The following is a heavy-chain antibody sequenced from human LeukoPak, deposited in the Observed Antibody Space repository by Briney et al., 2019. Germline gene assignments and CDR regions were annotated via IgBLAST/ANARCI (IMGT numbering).Heavy chain of an antibody. V-gene: IGHV4-39*01. Sequence: PSETLSLTCTVSGGSISSSSYYWGWIRQPPGKGLEWIGSIYYSGSTYYNPSLKSRVTISVDTSKNQFSLKLSSVTAADTAVYYCATRKSTVTSYYYYYCMDVWGKGTTVTVSS. CDR2: IYYSGST. J-gene: IGHJ6*03. CDR1: GGSISSSSYY. D-gene: IGHD4-11*01. CDR3: ATRKSTVTSYYYYYCMDV.